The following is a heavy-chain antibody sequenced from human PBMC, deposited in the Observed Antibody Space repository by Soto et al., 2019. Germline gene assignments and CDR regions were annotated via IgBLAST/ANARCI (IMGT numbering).Heavy chain of an antibody. CDR2: INHSGST. CDR3: ARVGRDIVVVPAAGGAFDI. CDR1: GGSFSGYY. V-gene: IGHV4-34*01. Sequence: SETLSLTCAVYGGSFSGYYWSWIRQPPGKGLEWIGEINHSGSTNYNPSLKSRVTISVDTSKNQFSLKLSSVTAADTAVYYCARVGRDIVVVPAAGGAFDIWGQGTMVT. D-gene: IGHD2-2*01. J-gene: IGHJ3*02.